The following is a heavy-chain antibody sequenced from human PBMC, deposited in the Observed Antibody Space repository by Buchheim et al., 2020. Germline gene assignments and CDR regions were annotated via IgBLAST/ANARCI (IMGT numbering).Heavy chain of an antibody. CDR3: VRDKDRSFDY. CDR1: GFTFSSYW. J-gene: IGHJ4*02. Sequence: EVQLVESGGGLVQPGGSLRLSCAASGFTFSSYWMVWVRQAPGKALLYVSDLNGDGSTTRYADSVRGRFTISRDNAKNTLYLQMTSLRVEDTAVYYCVRDKDRSFDYWGQGTL. CDR2: LNGDGSTT. V-gene: IGHV3-74*01.